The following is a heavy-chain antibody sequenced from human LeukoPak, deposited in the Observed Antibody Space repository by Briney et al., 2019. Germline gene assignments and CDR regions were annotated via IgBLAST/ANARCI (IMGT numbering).Heavy chain of an antibody. V-gene: IGHV5-51*01. CDR2: IYAADSDT. Sequence: GESLKISRQGSGNSFNNYWISWVRQMPGKGLEWMAIIYAADSDTRYSPSFQGQVTLSVDKSISTVYLQWSSLKASDTAVYYCARHLRGLDLWGQGTLVTVSS. CDR3: ARHLRGLDL. D-gene: IGHD3-10*01. CDR1: GNSFNNYW. J-gene: IGHJ5*02.